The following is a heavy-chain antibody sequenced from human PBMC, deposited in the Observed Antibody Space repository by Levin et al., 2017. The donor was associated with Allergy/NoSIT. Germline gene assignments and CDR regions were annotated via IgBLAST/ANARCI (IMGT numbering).Heavy chain of an antibody. J-gene: IGHJ3*02. CDR3: ARNPGGDAFDI. Sequence: PGGSLRLSCAASGFTFSIYWMSWVRQAPGKGLEWVANIKQDGSEKYYVDSVKGRFTISRDNAKNSLYLQMNSLRAEDTAVYYCARNPGGDAFDIWGQGTMVTVSS. D-gene: IGHD1-14*01. CDR1: GFTFSIYW. V-gene: IGHV3-7*01. CDR2: IKQDGSEK.